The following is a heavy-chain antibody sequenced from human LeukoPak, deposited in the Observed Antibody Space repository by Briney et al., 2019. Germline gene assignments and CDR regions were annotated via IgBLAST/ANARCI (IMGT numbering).Heavy chain of an antibody. CDR2: ISYDGSNE. Sequence: TGGSLRLSCAASGFTFSSYVMHWVRQAPGKGLEWVAIISYDGSNEYYADSVKGRFTISRDNSKNTLYLQMNSLRAADTAVYYCARVPDYYDSSGGLDYWGQGTLVTVSS. J-gene: IGHJ4*02. CDR1: GFTFSSYV. CDR3: ARVPDYYDSSGGLDY. D-gene: IGHD3-22*01. V-gene: IGHV3-30*04.